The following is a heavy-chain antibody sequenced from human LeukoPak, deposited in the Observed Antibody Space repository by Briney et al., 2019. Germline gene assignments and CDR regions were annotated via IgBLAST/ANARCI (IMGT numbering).Heavy chain of an antibody. V-gene: IGHV3-30-3*01. J-gene: IGHJ4*02. CDR2: ISYDGSNK. CDR1: GFTFSSYA. CDR3: AREFRGYFDY. Sequence: PGRSLRLSCAASGFTFSSYAMHWVRQAPGKGLEWVAVISYDGSNKYYADSVKGRFTIPRDNSKNTLYLQMNSLRAEDTAVYYCAREFRGYFDYWGQGTLVTVSS.